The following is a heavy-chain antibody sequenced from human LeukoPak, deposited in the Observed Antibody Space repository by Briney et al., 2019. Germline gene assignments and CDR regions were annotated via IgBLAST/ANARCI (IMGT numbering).Heavy chain of an antibody. D-gene: IGHD6-13*01. CDR1: GFTFSHYA. CDR3: ARDYGSPPYNWFDP. J-gene: IGHJ5*02. V-gene: IGHV3-30-3*01. Sequence: QPGGSLRLSCAASGFTFSHYAMHWVRQTPGKGLEWVSFISYDGNNRYYADSVKGRFTVSRDSSKNTLYLQMNSLRAEDTALYYYARDYGSPPYNWFDPWGQGTLVTVSS. CDR2: ISYDGNNR.